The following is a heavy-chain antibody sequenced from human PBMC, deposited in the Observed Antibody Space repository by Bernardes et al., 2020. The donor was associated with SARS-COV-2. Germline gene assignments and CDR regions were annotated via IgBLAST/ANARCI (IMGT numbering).Heavy chain of an antibody. CDR2: ITSNGGST. CDR1: GFTFSNYA. CDR3: MKGVEDD. Sequence: GGSLRLSCSASGFTFSNYAMHWVRQAPGKGLEYVSLITSNGGSTYYAAPVKGRFTVSRDNSKNTLYLQMSSLRPEDTAVYYCMKGVEDDWGQGTLVTVSS. J-gene: IGHJ4*02. V-gene: IGHV3-64D*06.